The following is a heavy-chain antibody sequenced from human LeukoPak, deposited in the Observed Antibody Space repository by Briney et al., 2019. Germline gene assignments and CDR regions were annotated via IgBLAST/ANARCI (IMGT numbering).Heavy chain of an antibody. CDR2: ISGSGTT. D-gene: IGHD3-3*02. Sequence: PGGSLRLSCAASGFTFSNYAMSWVRQAPGKGLEWVSGISGSGTTYYADSMKGRFTVSRDNYKNTLYLQLDSLRADDTAIYYCTKQEFWVLAAGDYWGQGTLVTVSS. J-gene: IGHJ4*02. CDR1: GFTFSNYA. CDR3: TKQEFWVLAAGDY. V-gene: IGHV3-23*01.